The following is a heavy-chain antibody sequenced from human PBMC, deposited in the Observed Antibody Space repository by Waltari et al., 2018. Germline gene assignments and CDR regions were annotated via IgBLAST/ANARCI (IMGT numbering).Heavy chain of an antibody. CDR1: GYTFTDYY. V-gene: IGHV1-69-2*01. CDR2: VEPEDGET. J-gene: IGHJ4*02. D-gene: IGHD6-13*01. CDR3: ATGSIAAAGWEYYFDY. Sequence: EVQLVQSGAEVKKPGATVKISCKASGYTFTDYYMHWVQQAPGKGLEWMGRVEPEDGETIYAEKFQGRVTITADTSTDTAYMELSSLRSEDTAVYYCATGSIAAAGWEYYFDYWGQGTLVTVSS.